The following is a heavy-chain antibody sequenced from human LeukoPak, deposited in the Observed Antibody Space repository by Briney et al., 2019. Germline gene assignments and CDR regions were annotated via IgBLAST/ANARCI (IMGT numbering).Heavy chain of an antibody. J-gene: IGHJ6*03. CDR2: INHSGST. Sequence: SETLSLTCSVYGGSFSGYYWSWIRQPPGKGLEWIGEINHSGSTNYNPSLKSRVTISVDTSKDQFSLKLSSVTAADTAVYYCARRSYYYYYMDVWGKGTTVTVSS. CDR1: GGSFSGYY. V-gene: IGHV4-34*01. CDR3: ARRSYYYYYMDV.